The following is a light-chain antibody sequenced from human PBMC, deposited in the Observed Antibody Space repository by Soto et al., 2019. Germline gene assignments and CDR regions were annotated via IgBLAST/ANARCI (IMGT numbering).Light chain of an antibody. CDR1: QSISSY. CDR2: AAS. CDR3: QQSSSTPLT. V-gene: IGKV1-39*01. J-gene: IGKJ4*01. Sequence: DIQMTQSASSLSASVGDRVTITCRASQSISSYLNWYQQKPGKAPKLLIYAASSLQSGVPSRFSGSGSGTDFTLTIISLQPEDFATYYCQQSSSTPLTFGGGTKVEIK.